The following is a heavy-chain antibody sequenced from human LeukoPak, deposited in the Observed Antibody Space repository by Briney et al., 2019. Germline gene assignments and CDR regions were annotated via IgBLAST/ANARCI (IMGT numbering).Heavy chain of an antibody. Sequence: AGGSLRLSCAASGFTFDDYAMHWVRQAPGKGLEWVSGISWNSGSVGYADSVKGRFTISRDNAKNSLYLQMNSLRAEDTALYYCGKDSGYYYDSSGYLGDYWGQGTLVTVSS. V-gene: IGHV3-9*01. CDR1: GFTFDDYA. J-gene: IGHJ4*02. CDR3: GKDSGYYYDSSGYLGDY. D-gene: IGHD3-22*01. CDR2: ISWNSGSV.